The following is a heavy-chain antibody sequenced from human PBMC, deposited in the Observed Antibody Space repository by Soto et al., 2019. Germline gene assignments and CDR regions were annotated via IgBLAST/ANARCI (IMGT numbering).Heavy chain of an antibody. Sequence: SGPTLVNPTETLTLTCTVSGFSLSNARMGVSWIRQPPGKALEWLAHIFSNDEKSYSTPLKSRLTISKDTSKNQVVLTMTNMDPVDTATYYCAREREYFDTLTGYRSSYGMDVWGQGTTVTVS. J-gene: IGHJ6*02. V-gene: IGHV2-26*01. CDR1: GFSLSNARMG. CDR2: IFSNDEK. CDR3: AREREYFDTLTGYRSSYGMDV. D-gene: IGHD3-9*01.